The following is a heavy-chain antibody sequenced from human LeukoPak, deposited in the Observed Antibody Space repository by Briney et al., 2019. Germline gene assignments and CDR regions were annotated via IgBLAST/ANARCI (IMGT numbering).Heavy chain of an antibody. D-gene: IGHD6-19*01. Sequence: AGGSLRLSCAASGFTVSSNYMSWVRQAPGKGLVWVSRINSDGSSTSYADSVKGRFTISRDNAKNTLYLQMNSLRAEDTAVYYCARAKAGYSSGWYLWYFDYWGQGTLVTVSS. V-gene: IGHV3-74*01. CDR2: INSDGSST. CDR3: ARAKAGYSSGWYLWYFDY. J-gene: IGHJ4*02. CDR1: GFTVSSNY.